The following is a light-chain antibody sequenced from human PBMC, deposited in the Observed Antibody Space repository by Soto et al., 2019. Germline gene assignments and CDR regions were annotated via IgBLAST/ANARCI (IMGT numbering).Light chain of an antibody. Sequence: QSALTQPASVSGSPGQSITISCTGTSSDVGGYNSVSWYQQHPGKVPKLMIYDVNDRPSGVSDRFSGSKSGNTASLAISGLQVEDEADYYCSSYTSGGTLVFGGGTKLTVL. CDR3: SSYTSGGTLV. CDR2: DVN. V-gene: IGLV2-14*01. J-gene: IGLJ3*02. CDR1: SSDVGGYNS.